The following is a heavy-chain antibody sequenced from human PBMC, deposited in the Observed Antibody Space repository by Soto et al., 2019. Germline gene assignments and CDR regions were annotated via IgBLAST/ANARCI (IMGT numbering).Heavy chain of an antibody. CDR2: IYHSGTT. CDR1: GGSISTSNW. Sequence: PSETLCLTCAVSGGSISTSNWWSWVRQPPGKGLEWIGEIYHSGTTNYNPSIKSRVTISLDMSSNQFSLNLSSLTAADTAVYYCAFRTDCYPYFQHWGQGTLVTVSS. D-gene: IGHD2-21*01. V-gene: IGHV4-4*02. J-gene: IGHJ1*01. CDR3: AFRTDCYPYFQH.